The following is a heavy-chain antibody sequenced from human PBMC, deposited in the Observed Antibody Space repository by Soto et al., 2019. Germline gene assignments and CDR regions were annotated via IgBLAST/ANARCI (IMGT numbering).Heavy chain of an antibody. J-gene: IGHJ1*01. CDR3: ARVEEEISGYYRAEYFHH. Sequence: SETLSLTYTVSGDSISSYYWSWIRQPPGKGLEWIGYIXXXXXXXXXXSLESRITISVDTSKNQFSLKLKSVTAADTAVYYCARVEEEISGYYRAEYFHHWGQGTLVTVSS. D-gene: IGHD3-22*01. CDR2: IXXXXXX. CDR1: GDSISSYY. V-gene: IGHV4-59*01.